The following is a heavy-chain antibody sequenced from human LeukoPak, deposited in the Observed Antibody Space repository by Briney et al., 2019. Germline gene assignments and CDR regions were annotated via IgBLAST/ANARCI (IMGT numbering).Heavy chain of an antibody. Sequence: ASVKVSCKASGGSLSSFALSWVRQTPGQGLEWMGGIIPISGSTNYAQKFQVRVTITADESTNTAYMELSSLRSEDTGVYYCARVMVVAGNGGYFLYWGQGTLVTVSS. CDR1: GGSLSSFA. J-gene: IGHJ1*01. CDR3: ARVMVVAGNGGYFLY. D-gene: IGHD2-15*01. CDR2: IIPISGST. V-gene: IGHV1-69*13.